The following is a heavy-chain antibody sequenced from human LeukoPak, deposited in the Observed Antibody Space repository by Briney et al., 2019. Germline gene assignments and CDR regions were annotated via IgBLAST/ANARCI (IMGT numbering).Heavy chain of an antibody. D-gene: IGHD2-2*01. V-gene: IGHV3-30*18. CDR2: ISYDGSNK. CDR1: GFTFSSYG. CDR3: AKDHCSSTSCPGYYFDY. Sequence: PGGSLRLSCAASGFTFSSYGMHWVRQAPGKGLEWVAVISYDGSNKYYADSVKGRFTISRDNSKNTLYLQMNSLRAEDTAVYYCAKDHCSSTSCPGYYFDYWGQRTLVTVSS. J-gene: IGHJ4*02.